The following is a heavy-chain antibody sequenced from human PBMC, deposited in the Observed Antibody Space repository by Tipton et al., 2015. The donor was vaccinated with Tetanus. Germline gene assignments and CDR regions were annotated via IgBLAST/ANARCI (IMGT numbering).Heavy chain of an antibody. CDR3: ARGLPRESFYLDS. CDR1: GASINAGGYL. D-gene: IGHD3-3*01. Sequence: TLSLTCTVSGASINAGGYLWTWVRQHPGQGLEWIGNIYYTARTSCAPSLESRVSISVDTSKNQCSLSLSSVTAADTAVYYCARGLPRESFYLDSWGQGKQVTVSS. CDR2: IYYTART. J-gene: IGHJ4*02. V-gene: IGHV4-31*03.